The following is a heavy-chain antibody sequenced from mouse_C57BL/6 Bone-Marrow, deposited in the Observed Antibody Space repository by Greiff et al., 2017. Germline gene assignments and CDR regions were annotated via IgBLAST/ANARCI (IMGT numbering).Heavy chain of an antibody. Sequence: EVQLQQSGPVLVKPGASVKMSCKASGYTFTDYYMNWVKQSHGKSLEWIGVINPYNGGTSYNQKFKGKATLTVDKSSSTAYMELNSLTSEDSAVYYCARGKLGKDYWGQGTTLTVSS. J-gene: IGHJ2*01. V-gene: IGHV1-19*01. D-gene: IGHD4-1*01. CDR1: GYTFTDYY. CDR2: INPYNGGT. CDR3: ARGKLGKDY.